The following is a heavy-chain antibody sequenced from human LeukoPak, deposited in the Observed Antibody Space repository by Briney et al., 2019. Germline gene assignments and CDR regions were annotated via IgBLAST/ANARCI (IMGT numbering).Heavy chain of an antibody. D-gene: IGHD3-22*01. CDR3: ASENTYYYDSRGYEHYFDY. CDR2: INPSGGST. Sequence: ASVKVSCKASGYTFTSYYMHWVRQAPGQGLEWMGIINPSGGSTSYAQKFQGRVTMTRDMSTSTVYMELSSLRSEDTAVYYCASENTYYYDSRGYEHYFDYWGQGTLVTVSS. J-gene: IGHJ4*02. CDR1: GYTFTSYY. V-gene: IGHV1-46*01.